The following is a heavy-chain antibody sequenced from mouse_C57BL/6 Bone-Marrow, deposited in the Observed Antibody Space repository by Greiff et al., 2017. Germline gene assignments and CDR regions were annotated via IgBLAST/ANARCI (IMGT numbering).Heavy chain of an antibody. D-gene: IGHD1-2*01. CDR1: GYSFTGYY. J-gene: IGHJ4*01. Sequence: EVPLQQSGPELVKPGASVKISCKASGYSFTGYYMNWVKQSPEKSLEWIGEINPSTGGTTYNQKFKAKATLTVDISSSTAYMQLTGLTSEDSAVYYCASDYGEAMDYWGQGTSVTVSS. V-gene: IGHV1-42*01. CDR3: ASDYGEAMDY. CDR2: INPSTGGT.